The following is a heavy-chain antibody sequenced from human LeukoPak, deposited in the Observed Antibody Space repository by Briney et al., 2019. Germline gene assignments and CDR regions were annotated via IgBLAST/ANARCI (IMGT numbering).Heavy chain of an antibody. Sequence: HGESLKISCKGSGYSFTSYWIGWVRQMPGKGLEWMGIIYPGDSDTRYSPSFQGQVTISADKSISTAHLQWSSLKASDTAMYYCARLSSGWYFYFDYWGQGTLVTVSS. V-gene: IGHV5-51*01. CDR2: IYPGDSDT. CDR1: GYSFTSYW. CDR3: ARLSSGWYFYFDY. J-gene: IGHJ4*02. D-gene: IGHD6-19*01.